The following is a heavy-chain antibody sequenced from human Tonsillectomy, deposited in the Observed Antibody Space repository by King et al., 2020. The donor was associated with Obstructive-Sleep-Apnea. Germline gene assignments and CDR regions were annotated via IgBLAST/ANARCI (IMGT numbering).Heavy chain of an antibody. CDR2: ISWNSGSI. CDR3: AKVVPYYYGSGTFDGMDV. CDR1: GFTFDDYA. D-gene: IGHD3-10*01. J-gene: IGHJ6*02. Sequence: VQLVESGGDLVQPGRSLRLSCAASGFTFDDYAMHWVRQAPGKGLEWVSGISWNSGSIGYADSVKGRFTISRDNAQNSLYLQMNSLRAEDTALYYCAKVVPYYYGSGTFDGMDVWGQGTTVTVSS. V-gene: IGHV3-9*01.